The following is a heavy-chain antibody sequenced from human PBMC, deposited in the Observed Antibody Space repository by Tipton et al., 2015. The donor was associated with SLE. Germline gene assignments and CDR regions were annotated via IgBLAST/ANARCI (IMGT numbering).Heavy chain of an antibody. Sequence: TLSLTCAVYGGSFSGYYWSWIRQPPGKGLEWIGYIYYSGSTNYNPSLKSRVTISVDTSKNQFSLKLSSVTAADTAVYYCARGRAFDIWGQGTMVTVSS. CDR3: ARGRAFDI. V-gene: IGHV4-59*01. CDR2: IYYSGST. CDR1: GGSFSGYY. J-gene: IGHJ3*02.